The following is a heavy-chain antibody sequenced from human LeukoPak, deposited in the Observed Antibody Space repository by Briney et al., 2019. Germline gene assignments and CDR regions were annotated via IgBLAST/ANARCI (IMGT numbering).Heavy chain of an antibody. J-gene: IGHJ4*02. CDR2: IGSSGSTV. D-gene: IGHD3-22*01. CDR3: AREKFHDNSGYDY. Sequence: GGSLRLSCAASGFTFSSYEMNWVRQAPGQGLEWLAYIGSSGSTVYYADAVKGRFTISRDNIKNSLFLQMNSLRAEDTADYYCAREKFHDNSGYDYWGQGTLVTVSS. CDR1: GFTFSSYE. V-gene: IGHV3-48*03.